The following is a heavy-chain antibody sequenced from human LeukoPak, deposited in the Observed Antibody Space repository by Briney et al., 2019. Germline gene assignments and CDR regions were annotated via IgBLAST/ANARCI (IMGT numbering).Heavy chain of an antibody. Sequence: GRSLRLSCAASGFTFSTYAMHWVRQAPGKGLEWVAMIWYNGKNKHYADSVKGRSTISRDNSKNTLGLQMNSLRAGDTAVYYCVRDPSNSGWAFDYWGQGTLDTVSS. J-gene: IGHJ4*02. CDR2: IWYNGKNK. V-gene: IGHV3-33*01. CDR1: GFTFSTYA. CDR3: VRDPSNSGWAFDY. D-gene: IGHD6-19*01.